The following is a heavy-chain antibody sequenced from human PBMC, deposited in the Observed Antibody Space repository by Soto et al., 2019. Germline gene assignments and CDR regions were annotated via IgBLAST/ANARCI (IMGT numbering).Heavy chain of an antibody. CDR1: GFTFTNYA. V-gene: IGHV3-23*01. Sequence: PGGSLRLSCAASGFTFTNYAMNWGRQAPGKGLEWVSSIGTGGDTNYADSVKGRFTNSRDNSRNTLYLQMNSLRAEDTALYYCAKNYYFDNWGQGTLVTVSS. J-gene: IGHJ4*02. CDR3: AKNYYFDN. CDR2: IGTGGDT.